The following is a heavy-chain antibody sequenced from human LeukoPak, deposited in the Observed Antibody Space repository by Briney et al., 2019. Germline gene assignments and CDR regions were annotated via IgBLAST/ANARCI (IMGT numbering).Heavy chain of an antibody. CDR2: IKQDGSET. CDR3: VRDYYSGY. Sequence: GGSLRLSCATSGFSFSSYWMGWVRQAPGKGLEWMAKIKQDGSETYYVDSVKGRFTISRDNAKNSVYLQMNSLRAEDTAVYYCVRDYYSGYWGQGTLVTVSS. CDR1: GFSFSSYW. J-gene: IGHJ4*02. D-gene: IGHD3-10*01. V-gene: IGHV3-7*05.